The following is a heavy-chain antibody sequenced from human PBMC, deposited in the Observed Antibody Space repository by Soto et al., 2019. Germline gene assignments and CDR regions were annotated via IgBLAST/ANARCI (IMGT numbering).Heavy chain of an antibody. V-gene: IGHV3-23*01. CDR3: AKVIVATSDCYYGMDV. J-gene: IGHJ6*02. CDR1: GFTFSSYA. CDR2: ISGSGGST. D-gene: IGHD5-12*01. Sequence: GGSLRLSCAASGFTFSSYAMSWVRQAPGKGLEWVSAISGSGGSTYYADSVKGRFTISRDNSKNTLYLQMNSLRAEDTAVYYCAKVIVATSDCYYGMDVWGQGTTVTVSS.